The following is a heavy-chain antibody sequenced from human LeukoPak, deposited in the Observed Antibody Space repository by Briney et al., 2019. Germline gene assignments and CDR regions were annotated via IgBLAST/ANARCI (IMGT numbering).Heavy chain of an antibody. CDR1: GGSISSYY. V-gene: IGHV4-59*08. CDR3: ARHTTLGFVY. CDR2: IYYSGST. J-gene: IGHJ4*02. Sequence: SETLSLTCTVSGGSISSYYWSWIRQPPGKGLEWIGYIYYSGSTNYNPSLKSRVTISVDTSKNQFSLKLSSVTAADTAVYYCARHTTLGFVYRGQGTLVTVSS. D-gene: IGHD3-16*01.